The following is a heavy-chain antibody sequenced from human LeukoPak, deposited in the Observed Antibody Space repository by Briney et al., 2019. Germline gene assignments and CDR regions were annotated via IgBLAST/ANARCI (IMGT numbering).Heavy chain of an antibody. CDR2: INWNGGST. V-gene: IGHV3-20*01. J-gene: IGHJ4*02. CDR1: GFTFDDYG. CDR3: ARGVHYYDSSGYYYDY. Sequence: GGSLRLSCAASGFTFDDYGMSWFRQAPGKGLEWVSGINWNGGSTGYADSVKGRFTISRDNAKNSLYLQMNSLRAEDTALYHCARGVHYYDSSGYYYDYWGQGTLVTVSS. D-gene: IGHD3-22*01.